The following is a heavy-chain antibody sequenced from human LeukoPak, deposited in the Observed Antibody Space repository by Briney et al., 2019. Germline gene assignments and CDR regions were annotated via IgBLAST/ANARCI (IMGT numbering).Heavy chain of an antibody. CDR2: IIPIFGTA. Sequence: GASVKVSCKASGGTFSSYAISWVRQAPGQGLEWMGGIIPIFGTANYAQKFQGRVTITADESTSTAYMELSSLRSEDTAVYYCARDWGIVGATSVGDNWFDPWGQGTLVTVSS. V-gene: IGHV1-69*01. D-gene: IGHD1-26*01. J-gene: IGHJ5*02. CDR1: GGTFSSYA. CDR3: ARDWGIVGATSVGDNWFDP.